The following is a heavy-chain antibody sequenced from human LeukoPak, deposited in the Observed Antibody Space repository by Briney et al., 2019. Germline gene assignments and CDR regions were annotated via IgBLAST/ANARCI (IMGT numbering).Heavy chain of an antibody. D-gene: IGHD6-19*01. V-gene: IGHV4-4*07. CDR1: GGSISNYH. J-gene: IGHJ4*02. CDR3: ARRDYSSGWSFDK. Sequence: PSETLSLTCTVSGGSISNYHWTWIRQPAGKGLEWIGQIHTSGSTNYNPPLKSRVTMSIDTPENQVSLTMRSVTAADTAVYYCARRDYSSGWSFDKWGQGTLVTVPS. CDR2: IHTSGST.